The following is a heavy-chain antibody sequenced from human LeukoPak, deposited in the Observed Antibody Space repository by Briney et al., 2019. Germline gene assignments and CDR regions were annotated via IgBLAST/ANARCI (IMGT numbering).Heavy chain of an antibody. V-gene: IGHV1-46*01. CDR2: INPSGGST. Sequence: GASVKVSCKASGYTFTSYYMHWVRQAPGQGLEWMGIINPSGGSTSYAQKFQGRVTMTRDTSTSTVYMELSSLRSEDTAVYYCARAELLWFGESTHAFDIWGQGTMVTVSS. J-gene: IGHJ3*02. CDR3: ARAELLWFGESTHAFDI. D-gene: IGHD3-10*01. CDR1: GYTFTSYY.